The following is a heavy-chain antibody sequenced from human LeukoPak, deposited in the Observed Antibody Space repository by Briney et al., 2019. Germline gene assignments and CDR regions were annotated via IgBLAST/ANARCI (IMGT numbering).Heavy chain of an antibody. CDR2: ISAYNGNT. CDR1: GYTFTSYG. D-gene: IGHD3-10*01. V-gene: IGHV1-18*01. J-gene: IGHJ1*01. Sequence: ASVKVSCKASGYTFTSYGISWVRQAPGQGLEWMGWISAYNGNTNYAQKLQGRVTMTTDTSTSTAYMELRSLRSDDTAVYCCARGPMVRGLITYAEYFQHWGQGTLVTVSS. CDR3: ARGPMVRGLITYAEYFQH.